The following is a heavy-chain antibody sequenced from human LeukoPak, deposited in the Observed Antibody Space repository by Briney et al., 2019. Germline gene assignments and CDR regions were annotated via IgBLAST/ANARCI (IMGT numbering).Heavy chain of an antibody. CDR1: GGSISSSSYY. CDR2: IYYSGST. J-gene: IGHJ3*02. Sequence: SETLSLTCTVSGGSISSSSYYWGWIRQPPGKGLEWIGSIYYSGSTYYNPSLKSRVTISVDTSKNQFSLKLSSVTAADTAVYYCAREKGLFDIWGQGTTVTVSS. V-gene: IGHV4-39*07. CDR3: AREKGLFDI.